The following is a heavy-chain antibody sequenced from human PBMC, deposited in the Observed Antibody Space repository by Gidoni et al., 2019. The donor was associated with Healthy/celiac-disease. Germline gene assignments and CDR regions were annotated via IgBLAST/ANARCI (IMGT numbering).Heavy chain of an antibody. D-gene: IGHD2-2*01. CDR3: ARRGYQLPNDAFDI. CDR2: IYYSGST. V-gene: IGHV4-39*01. J-gene: IGHJ3*02. CDR1: GGSIRSSSYY. Sequence: QLQLQESGPGLVKPSETLSLTCTVSGGSIRSSSYYWGWIRQPPGKGLEWIGRIYYSGSTYHNPSLKSRVTISGDTSKNQFSLKLSSVTAADTAVYYCARRGYQLPNDAFDIWGQGTMVTVSS.